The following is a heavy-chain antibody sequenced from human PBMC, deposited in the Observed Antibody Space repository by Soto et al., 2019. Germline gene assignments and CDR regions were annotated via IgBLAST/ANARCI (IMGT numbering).Heavy chain of an antibody. D-gene: IGHD1-26*01. J-gene: IGHJ4*02. CDR3: ARAIKRWEVNYYFDF. CDR1: GSAFNNFA. CDR2: IVVDSNTA. V-gene: IGHV1-69*06. Sequence: QVVLLQSGAEVKEPGSSVRVSCQVSGSAFNNFAFSWVRQAPGHGPEWMGGIVVDSNTAEYSQRFQDRVTITADTSTDTLYMELGSLTFEDTAVYYCARAIKRWEVNYYFDFWGQGTLVTVSS.